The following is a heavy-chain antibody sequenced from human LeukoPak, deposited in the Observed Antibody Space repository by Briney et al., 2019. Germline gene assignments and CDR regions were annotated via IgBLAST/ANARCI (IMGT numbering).Heavy chain of an antibody. V-gene: IGHV4-39*01. D-gene: IGHD3-16*02. CDR3: ARTIRRNDYVWGSYRPIAS. Sequence: SETLSLTCTVSGGSISNSNNYYWGWIRQPPGKGLEWIGSIYYSGSTYYNPSLKSRVTISVDTSKNQFSLKLSSVTAADTAVYYCARTIRRNDYVWGSYRPIASWGQGTLVTVPS. CDR1: GGSISNSNNYY. CDR2: IYYSGST. J-gene: IGHJ4*02.